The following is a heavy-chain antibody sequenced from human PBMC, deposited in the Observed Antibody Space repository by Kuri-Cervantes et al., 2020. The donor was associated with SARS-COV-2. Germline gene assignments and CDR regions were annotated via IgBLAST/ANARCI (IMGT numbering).Heavy chain of an antibody. CDR2: IWYDGSNK. Sequence: GESLKISCAVSEFTFSSYAMHWVRQAPGKGLEWVAVIWYDGSNKYYADSVKGRFTISRDTSKNTLYLQVSSLRAEDTAVYYCARKGADYWGQGTLVTVSS. D-gene: IGHD3-16*01. CDR1: EFTFSSYA. J-gene: IGHJ4*02. V-gene: IGHV3-33*01. CDR3: ARKGADY.